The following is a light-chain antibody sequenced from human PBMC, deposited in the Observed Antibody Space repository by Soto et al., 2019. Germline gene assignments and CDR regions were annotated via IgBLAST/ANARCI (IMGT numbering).Light chain of an antibody. CDR2: GAS. V-gene: IGKV3-20*01. CDR1: QSVSSSY. J-gene: IGKJ3*01. Sequence: EIVLTQSPGTLSLSPGERATLSCRASQSVSSSYLAWYQQKPGQAPRLLIYGASSRATGSPDRFSGSGTGTDFTLTTSSLEPEDFAVYYCQLDTFGPGTKVDIK. CDR3: QLDT.